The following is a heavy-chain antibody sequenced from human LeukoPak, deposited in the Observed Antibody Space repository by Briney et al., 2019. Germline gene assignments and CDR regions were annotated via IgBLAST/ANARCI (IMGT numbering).Heavy chain of an antibody. CDR3: AKDTTAWWYHRAYMNV. D-gene: IGHD2-15*01. CDR1: GFTFSSYA. J-gene: IGHJ6*03. Sequence: PGGSLRLSCAASGFTFSSYAMHWVRQAPGKGLEWVAVISYDGSNKYYADSVKGRFTISKDNSENRLSLQMDSLRAEDTAVYFCAKDTTAWWYHRAYMNVWGKGTTVTVSS. V-gene: IGHV3-30*04. CDR2: ISYDGSNK.